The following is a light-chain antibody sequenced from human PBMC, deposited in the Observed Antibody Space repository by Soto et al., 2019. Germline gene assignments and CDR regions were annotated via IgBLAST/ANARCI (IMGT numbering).Light chain of an antibody. Sequence: EIVLTQSPGTLSLSPGERATLSCRASQSVSSDYLAWYQLKPVQAPRLLIYGASSRATGIPDRFRGSGSGTDFTLTIRRLEPEDFAVYCCQQYDRSLQFPFGPGTKVDI. CDR2: GAS. CDR3: QQYDRSLQFP. V-gene: IGKV3-20*01. J-gene: IGKJ3*01. CDR1: QSVSSDY.